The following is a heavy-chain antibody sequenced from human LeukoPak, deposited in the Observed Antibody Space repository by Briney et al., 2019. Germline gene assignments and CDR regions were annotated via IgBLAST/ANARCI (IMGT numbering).Heavy chain of an antibody. D-gene: IGHD3-10*01. Sequence: GESLKISCKGSGYSFTSYWISWVRQMPGKGLEWMGRIDPSDSYTNYSPSFQGHVTISADKSISTAYLQWSSLKASDTAMYYCARHYGSGSYYIITFGGEGYYFDYWGQGTLVTVSS. CDR2: IDPSDSYT. V-gene: IGHV5-10-1*01. J-gene: IGHJ4*02. CDR1: GYSFTSYW. CDR3: ARHYGSGSYYIITFGGEGYYFDY.